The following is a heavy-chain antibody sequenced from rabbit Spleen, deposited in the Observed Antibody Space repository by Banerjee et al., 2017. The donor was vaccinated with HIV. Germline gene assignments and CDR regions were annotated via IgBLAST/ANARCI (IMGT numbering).Heavy chain of an antibody. J-gene: IGHJ4*01. CDR2: IYAGSRRTT. Sequence: QEQLVESGGGLVKPEGSLTLTCTASGFSFSSTYWISWVRQAPGKGLEWIACIYAGSRRTTSYASWAKGRFTISKTSSTTVTLQMTSLAAADTATYFCARDGSSYYTFELWGPGTLVTVS. V-gene: IGHV1S45*01. CDR1: GFSFSSTYW. CDR3: ARDGSSYYTFEL. D-gene: IGHD8-1*01.